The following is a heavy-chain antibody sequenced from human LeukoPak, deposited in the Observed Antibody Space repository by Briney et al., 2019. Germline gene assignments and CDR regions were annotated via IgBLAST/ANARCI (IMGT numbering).Heavy chain of an antibody. J-gene: IGHJ4*02. Sequence: SETLSLTCAVSGGSISSSNWWSWVRQPPGKGLEWIGEIYHSGSTNYNPSLKSRVTISVDKSKNQFSLKLSSVTAADTGVYYCARMAHDIEATRIGWDYWGQGTLVTVSS. CDR1: GGSISSSNW. D-gene: IGHD5-12*01. V-gene: IGHV4-4*02. CDR3: ARMAHDIEATRIGWDY. CDR2: IYHSGST.